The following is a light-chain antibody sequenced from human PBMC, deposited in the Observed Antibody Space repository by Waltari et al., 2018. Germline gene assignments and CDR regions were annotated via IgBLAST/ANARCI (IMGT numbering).Light chain of an antibody. Sequence: QSALTQPASVSGSPGHSITISCTGTSSNVGRYNYVSWYQQHPGNAPKLLIYDVSNRPSGVPSRFSGSKSGNTASLTISGLQAADEAHYYCNSYASNSNGLFGGGTKLTIL. CDR3: NSYASNSNGL. CDR2: DVS. J-gene: IGLJ2*01. CDR1: SSNVGRYNY. V-gene: IGLV2-14*03.